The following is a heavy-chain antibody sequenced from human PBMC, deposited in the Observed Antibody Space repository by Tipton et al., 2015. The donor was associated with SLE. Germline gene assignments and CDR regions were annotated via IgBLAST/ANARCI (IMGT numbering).Heavy chain of an antibody. J-gene: IGHJ6*03. CDR3: ARDGDAGYCSGGSCYSSYMDV. CDR2: IKQDGSEK. D-gene: IGHD2-15*01. Sequence: GSLRLSCAASGFTFSSYWMSWVRQAPGKGLEWVANIKQDGSEKYYVDSVKGRFTISRDNAKNSLYLQMNSLRAEDTAVYYCARDGDAGYCSGGSCYSSYMDVWGKGTTVTVSS. CDR1: GFTFSSYW. V-gene: IGHV3-7*03.